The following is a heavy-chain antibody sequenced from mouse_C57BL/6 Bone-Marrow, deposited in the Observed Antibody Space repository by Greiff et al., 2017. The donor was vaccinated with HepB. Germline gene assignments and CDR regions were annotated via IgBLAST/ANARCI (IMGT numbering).Heavy chain of an antibody. CDR2: IYPGSGST. J-gene: IGHJ4*01. CDR3: ARSYYKSMDY. D-gene: IGHD2-12*01. Sequence: QVQLKQPGAELVKPGASVKMSCKASGYTFISYWITWVKQRPGQGLEWIGDIYPGSGSTNYNEKFKSKATLTVDTSSSTAYMQLSSLTSEDSAVYYCARSYYKSMDYWGQGTSVTVSS. V-gene: IGHV1-55*01. CDR1: GYTFISYW.